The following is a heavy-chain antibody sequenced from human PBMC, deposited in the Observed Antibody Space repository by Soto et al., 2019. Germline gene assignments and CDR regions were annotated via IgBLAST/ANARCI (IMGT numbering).Heavy chain of an antibody. Sequence: QVQLGQSGAEVKKPGSSVKVSCKASGGTFSSYAISWVRQAPGQGLEWMGGIIPIFGTANYAQKFQGRVTITADESTSRAYMELSSLRSEDTAMYYCARGRTKRYFQHWGQGTLVTVSS. CDR2: IIPIFGTA. CDR3: ARGRTKRYFQH. V-gene: IGHV1-69*01. J-gene: IGHJ1*01. CDR1: GGTFSSYA.